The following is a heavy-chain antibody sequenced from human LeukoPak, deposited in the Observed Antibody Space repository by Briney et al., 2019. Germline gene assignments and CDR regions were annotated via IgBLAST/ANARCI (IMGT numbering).Heavy chain of an antibody. D-gene: IGHD3-22*01. J-gene: IGHJ4*02. CDR2: INHSGST. Sequence: TXAXXGXXFXGYXXSWIRQPPGKGLEWIGEINHSGSTNYNPSLKSRVTISVDTSKNQFSLKLSSVTAADTAVYYCARAPRYYDSSGYHFDYWGQGTLVTVSS. CDR1: GXXFXGYX. V-gene: IGHV4-34*01. CDR3: ARAPRYYDSSGYHFDY.